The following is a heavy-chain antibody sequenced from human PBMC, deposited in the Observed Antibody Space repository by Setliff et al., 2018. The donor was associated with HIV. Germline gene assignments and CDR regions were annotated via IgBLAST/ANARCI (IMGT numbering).Heavy chain of an antibody. Sequence: ASVKVSCKASGYTFTDNYIHWVRQAPGQGLEWVAWINPSSGRTDYAQRSQGRVTLTSDSSISTAYMELSRLRSDDTATYYCTRDYAHYFDFWGQGTLGTVS. CDR3: TRDYAHYFDF. CDR1: GYTFTDNY. V-gene: IGHV1-2*02. CDR2: INPSSGRT. J-gene: IGHJ4*02. D-gene: IGHD3-16*01.